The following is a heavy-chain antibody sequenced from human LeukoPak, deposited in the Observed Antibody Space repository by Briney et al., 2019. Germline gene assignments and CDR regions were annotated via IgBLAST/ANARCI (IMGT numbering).Heavy chain of an antibody. CDR1: GVSIKSNAHY. V-gene: IGHV4-39*01. D-gene: IGHD4-11*01. Sequence: SETLSLICNVSGVSIKSNAHYWGWVRQPPGKGLEWIGSIFHSGSTSYNPSLKSRVTISVDTSKDQFSLQVNAVTAADAALYYCASRRAYSAPDDWGQGTLVTVSS. CDR2: IFHSGST. CDR3: ASRRAYSAPDD. J-gene: IGHJ4*02.